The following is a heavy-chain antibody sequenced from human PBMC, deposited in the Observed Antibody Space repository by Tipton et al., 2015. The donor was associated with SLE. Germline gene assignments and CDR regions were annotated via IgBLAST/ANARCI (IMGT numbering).Heavy chain of an antibody. CDR2: IIPILRTP. Sequence: QLVQSGAEVKKPGASVKVSCKASGYTFTNFDISWVRQAPGQGLEWMGGIIPILRTPNYAQKFQGRVTITTDESTTTAYMTLSRLRSDDTALYYCARDTSDWPLGYWGQGTLVTVSS. CDR3: ARDTSDWPLGY. J-gene: IGHJ4*02. D-gene: IGHD6-19*01. CDR1: GYTFTNFD. V-gene: IGHV1-69*01.